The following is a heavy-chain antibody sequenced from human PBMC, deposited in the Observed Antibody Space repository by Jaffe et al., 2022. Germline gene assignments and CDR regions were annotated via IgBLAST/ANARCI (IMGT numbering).Heavy chain of an antibody. D-gene: IGHD5-12*01. V-gene: IGHV3-15*01. J-gene: IGHJ6*03. CDR1: GFTFSNAW. CDR2: IKSKTDGGTT. CDR3: TTGKYYEGYDFYYYMDV. Sequence: EVQLVESGGGLVKPGGSLRLSCAASGFTFSNAWMSWVRQAPGKGLEWVGRIKSKTDGGTTDYAAPVKGRFTISRDDSKNTLYLQMNSLKTEDTAVYYCTTGKYYEGYDFYYYMDVWGKGTTVTVSS.